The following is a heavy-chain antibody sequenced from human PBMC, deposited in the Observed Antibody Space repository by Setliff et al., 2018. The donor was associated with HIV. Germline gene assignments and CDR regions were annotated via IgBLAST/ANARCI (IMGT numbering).Heavy chain of an antibody. J-gene: IGHJ6*03. CDR3: NIYYYYYMDV. CDR2: INHSGST. V-gene: IGHV4-34*01. CDR1: GGSFSGYY. Sequence: SETLSLTCAVYGGSFSGYYWSWIRQPPGKGLEWIGEINHSGSTNYNPSLKSRGTISVDTSKNQFSLKLSSVTAADTAVYYCNIYYYYYMDVWGKGTTVTVSS.